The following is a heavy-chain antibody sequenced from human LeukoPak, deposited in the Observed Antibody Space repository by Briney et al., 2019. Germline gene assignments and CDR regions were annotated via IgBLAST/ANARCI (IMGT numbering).Heavy chain of an antibody. CDR1: GGSISSGSYY. V-gene: IGHV4-61*10. CDR3: ARPYDYGDYWVPFDY. Sequence: SETLSLTCTVSGGSISSGSYYWSWIRQPAGKGLEWIGYIYYSGSTNYNPSLKSRVTISVDTSKSQFSLKLSSVTAADTAVYCCARPYDYGDYWVPFDYWGQGTLVTVSS. CDR2: IYYSGST. J-gene: IGHJ4*02. D-gene: IGHD4-17*01.